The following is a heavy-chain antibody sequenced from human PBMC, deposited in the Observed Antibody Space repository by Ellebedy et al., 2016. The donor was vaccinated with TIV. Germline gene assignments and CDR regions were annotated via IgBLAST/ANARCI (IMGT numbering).Heavy chain of an antibody. CDR1: GYTSTSYG. CDR3: ATVIVRGGNTWFDH. J-gene: IGHJ5*02. CDR2: LSAYNGNT. V-gene: IGHV1-18*01. Sequence: ASVKVSCKASGYTSTSYGICWVRQAPGQGLEWMGWLSAYNGNTNYAQKLQDRVTMTTDTSTSTVYLELRSLIADDTAVYYCATVIVRGGNTWFDHWGQGTLVIVSS. D-gene: IGHD3-10*02.